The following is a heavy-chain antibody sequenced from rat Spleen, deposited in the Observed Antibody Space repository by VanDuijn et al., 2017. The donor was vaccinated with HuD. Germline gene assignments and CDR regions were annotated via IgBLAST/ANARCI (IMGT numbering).Heavy chain of an antibody. V-gene: IGHV5-22*01. Sequence: EVQLVESGGVLVQPGRSMKLSCAASGFTFSDYYMAWVRQAPKKGLEWVASISYEGNTAFYGDSMKGRFTISRDNARNTLYLQMDSLRSEDTATYYCATQGELGYFDFWGPGTMVTVSS. D-gene: IGHD5-1*01. CDR1: GFTFSDYY. J-gene: IGHJ1*01. CDR3: ATQGELGYFDF. CDR2: ISYEGNTA.